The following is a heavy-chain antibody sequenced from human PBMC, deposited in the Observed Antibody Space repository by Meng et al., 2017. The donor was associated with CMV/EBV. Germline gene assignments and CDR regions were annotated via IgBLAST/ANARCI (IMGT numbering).Heavy chain of an antibody. CDR2: IKQDGSEK. CDR3: ARIVTQWRYCSSISCYKSGYFDL. J-gene: IGHJ2*01. Sequence: GGSLRLSCAASGFTFSSYWMSWVRQAPGKGLEWVANIKQDGSEKYYVDSVKGRFTISRDNAKNSLYLQMNSLRAEDTAVYYCARIVTQWRYCSSISCYKSGYFDLWGRGTLVTVSS. V-gene: IGHV3-7*01. D-gene: IGHD2-2*01. CDR1: GFTFSSYW.